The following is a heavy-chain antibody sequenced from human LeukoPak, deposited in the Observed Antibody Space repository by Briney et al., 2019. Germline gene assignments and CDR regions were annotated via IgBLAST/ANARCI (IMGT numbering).Heavy chain of an antibody. Sequence: AASVKVSCKASGGTFSSYAISWVRQAPGQGLEWMGGIIPIFGTANYAQKFQGRVTITADESTSTAYMELSSLRSEDTAVYYCARDHYDSSGYYHYWGQGTLVTVSS. CDR2: IIPIFGTA. CDR1: GGTFSSYA. V-gene: IGHV1-69*13. J-gene: IGHJ4*02. D-gene: IGHD3-22*01. CDR3: ARDHYDSSGYYHY.